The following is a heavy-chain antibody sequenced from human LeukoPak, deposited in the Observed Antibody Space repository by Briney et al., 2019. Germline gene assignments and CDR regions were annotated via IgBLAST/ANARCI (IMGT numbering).Heavy chain of an antibody. CDR2: ISSTSTYM. D-gene: IGHD2-15*01. Sequence: GGSLRLSCATSGFSFTDYPMNWVRQAPGKGLEWVSSISSTSTYMYYADSVKGRFTISRDNAKNSLFLQMNSLRAEDTAVYYCAKNTFCSSSSCQTALDYWGQGTLLTVSS. J-gene: IGHJ4*02. CDR3: AKNTFCSSSSCQTALDY. V-gene: IGHV3-21*01. CDR1: GFSFTDYP.